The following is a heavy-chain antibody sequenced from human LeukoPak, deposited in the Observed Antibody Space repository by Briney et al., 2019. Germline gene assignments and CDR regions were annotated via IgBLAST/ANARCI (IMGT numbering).Heavy chain of an antibody. J-gene: IGHJ5*02. V-gene: IGHV4-4*02. D-gene: IGHD6-13*01. CDR1: GGPISSSNW. Sequence: SGTLSLTCAVSGGPISSSNWWSWVRQPPGKGLEWIGEIYHSGSTNYYPSLKSRVTILLDKSKNQFSLKLSSVTAADTAVYYCARGSIAAAGPWGQGTLVTVSS. CDR3: ARGSIAAAGP. CDR2: IYHSGST.